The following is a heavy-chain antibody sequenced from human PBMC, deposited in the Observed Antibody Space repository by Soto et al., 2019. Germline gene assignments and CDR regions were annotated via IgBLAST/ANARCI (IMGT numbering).Heavy chain of an antibody. Sequence: EVHLLESGGGLVQPGGSLRLSCAASGFTFSSYAMSWVRQAPGKGLEWVSGITGSGDKRYYADSVKGRFTTSRDNSKNTLYLQMNSLRVEDTAVFYCAKDYGDFWDPLDYWGQGTLVTVSS. D-gene: IGHD4-17*01. CDR2: ITGSGDKR. CDR1: GFTFSSYA. V-gene: IGHV3-23*01. J-gene: IGHJ4*02. CDR3: AKDYGDFWDPLDY.